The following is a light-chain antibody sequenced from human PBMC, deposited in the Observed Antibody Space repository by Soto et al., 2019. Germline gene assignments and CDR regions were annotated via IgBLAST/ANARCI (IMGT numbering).Light chain of an antibody. CDR2: GAS. V-gene: IGKV3-20*01. CDR1: QTVSNTY. CDR3: LQHGALPPT. J-gene: IGKJ4*01. Sequence: EIVLTQFTGALSLSPGERVTLSCRASQTVSNTYLAWYQQKSGQAPKFLIYGASNRATGIPDRFSGSGSGTDFTLTISRLEPEDFAVYYCLQHGALPPTFGGGTKVEIK.